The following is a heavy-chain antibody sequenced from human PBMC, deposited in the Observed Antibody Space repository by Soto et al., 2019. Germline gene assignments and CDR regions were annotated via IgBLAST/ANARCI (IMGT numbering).Heavy chain of an antibody. V-gene: IGHV1-46*03. CDR2: INPSGGST. CDR1: GYTFTSYY. J-gene: IGHJ4*02. CDR3: ARWFSVSSGWVVVQKYYFDY. D-gene: IGHD6-19*01. Sequence: ASVKVSCKASGYTFTSYYMHWVRQAPGQGLEWMGIINPSGGSTNYAQKFQGRVTMTRDTSTSTVYMELSSLRSEDTAVYYCARWFSVSSGWVVVQKYYFDYWGQGTLVTVSS.